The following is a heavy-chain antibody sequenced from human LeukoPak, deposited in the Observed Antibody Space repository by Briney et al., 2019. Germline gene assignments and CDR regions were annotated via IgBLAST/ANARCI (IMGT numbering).Heavy chain of an antibody. CDR1: GFTFSSYG. CDR3: AKDRGPYYDFWSGYYAGPSPYAMDV. J-gene: IGHJ6*02. D-gene: IGHD3-3*01. V-gene: IGHV3-30*18. CDR2: ISYDGSNK. Sequence: GSLRLSCAASGFTFSSYGMHWVRHAPGKGLEWVAVISYDGSNKYYADSVKGRFTISRENSKITLYLQMNSLRAEDTAVYYCAKDRGPYYDFWSGYYAGPSPYAMDVWGQGTTVTVSS.